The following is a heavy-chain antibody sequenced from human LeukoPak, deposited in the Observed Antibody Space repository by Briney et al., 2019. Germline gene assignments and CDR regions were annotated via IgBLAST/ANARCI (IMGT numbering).Heavy chain of an antibody. CDR1: GYTLTGYY. V-gene: IGHV1-2*06. J-gene: IGHJ4*02. Sequence: ASVKVSCKASGYTLTGYYMHWVRQAPGQGLEWMGRINPNSGGTNYAQKFQGRVTMTRDTSISTAYMKLSRLRSDDTAVYYCAVNDYGDYVPSNWGQGTLVTVSS. CDR2: INPNSGGT. D-gene: IGHD4-17*01. CDR3: AVNDYGDYVPSN.